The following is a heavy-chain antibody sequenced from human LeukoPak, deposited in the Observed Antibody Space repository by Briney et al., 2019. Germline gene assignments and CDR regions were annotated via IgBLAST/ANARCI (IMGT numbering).Heavy chain of an antibody. Sequence: ASVKVSCKASGYTFTSYDINWVRQATGQGLEWMGWMNPNSGNTGYAQKFQGRVTMTRNTSISTAYMELSSLRSEDTAVYYCARTGNRIFWRCYTMLYWGQGTLVTVSS. CDR3: ARTGNRIFWRCYTMLY. CDR2: MNPNSGNT. V-gene: IGHV1-8*01. J-gene: IGHJ4*02. CDR1: GYTFTSYD. D-gene: IGHD3-3*01.